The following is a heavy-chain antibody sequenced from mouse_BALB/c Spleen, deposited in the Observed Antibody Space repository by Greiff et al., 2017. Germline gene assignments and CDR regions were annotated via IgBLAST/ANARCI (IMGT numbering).Heavy chain of an antibody. J-gene: IGHJ2*01. V-gene: IGHV1S137*01. Sequence: VQLQQSVAELVRPGVSVKISCKGSGYTFTDYAMHWVKQSHAKSLEWIGVISTYYGDASYNQKFKGKATMTVDKSSSTAYMELARLTSEDSAIYYCARSRGYDVDYWGQGTTLTVSS. CDR1: GYTFTDYA. CDR3: ARSRGYDVDY. CDR2: ISTYYGDA. D-gene: IGHD2-2*01.